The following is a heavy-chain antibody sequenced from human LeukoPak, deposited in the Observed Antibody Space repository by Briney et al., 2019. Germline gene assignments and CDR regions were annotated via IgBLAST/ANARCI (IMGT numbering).Heavy chain of an antibody. D-gene: IGHD3-22*01. CDR3: ARGTMTYYYDSSGYWNY. CDR2: IYYSGST. J-gene: IGHJ4*02. Sequence: SETLSLTCTVSGGSISSSSYYWGWIRQPPGKGLEWIGSIYYSGSTYYNPSLKSRATISVDTTKNQFSLKLSSVTAADTAVYYCARGTMTYYYDSSGYWNYWGQGTLVTVSS. CDR1: GGSISSSSYY. V-gene: IGHV4-39*07.